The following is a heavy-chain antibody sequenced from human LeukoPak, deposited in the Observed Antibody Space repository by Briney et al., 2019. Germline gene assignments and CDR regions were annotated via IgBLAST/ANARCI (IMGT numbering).Heavy chain of an antibody. CDR1: GGSISSYY. CDR2: IYYSGST. D-gene: IGHD6-19*01. Sequence: SETLSLTCTVSGGSISSYYWSWIRQPPGKGLEWIGYIYYSGSTNYNPSPKSRVTISVDTSKNQFSLKLSSVTAADTAVYYCARRGSSGWYPYWGQGTLVTVSS. V-gene: IGHV4-59*08. CDR3: ARRGSSGWYPY. J-gene: IGHJ4*02.